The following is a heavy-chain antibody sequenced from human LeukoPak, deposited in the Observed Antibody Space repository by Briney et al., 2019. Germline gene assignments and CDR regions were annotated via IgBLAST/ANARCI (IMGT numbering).Heavy chain of an antibody. V-gene: IGHV4-34*01. CDR1: GASFSDYY. D-gene: IGHD3-10*01. Sequence: SETLSLTCAVYGASFSDYYWSWIRQPPGKGLEWIGEINHSGSTNYNPSLKSRVTISVDTSKNQFSLKLSSVTAADTAVYYCARIAPDYGSGSLSMDVWGKGTTVTISS. CDR3: ARIAPDYGSGSLSMDV. J-gene: IGHJ6*04. CDR2: INHSGST.